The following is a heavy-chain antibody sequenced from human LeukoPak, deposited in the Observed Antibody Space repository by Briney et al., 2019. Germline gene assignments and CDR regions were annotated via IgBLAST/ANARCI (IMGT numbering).Heavy chain of an antibody. Sequence: PSETLSLTCTVSGDSISSYYWSWIRQPPGKGPEWIGYIYYSGSTKYNPSLKSRVTISVDTSKNQFSLKLSSVTAADTAVYYCARAWATDYFDYWGQGTLVTVSS. CDR1: GDSISSYY. J-gene: IGHJ4*02. CDR3: ARAWATDYFDY. CDR2: IYYSGST. V-gene: IGHV4-59*01.